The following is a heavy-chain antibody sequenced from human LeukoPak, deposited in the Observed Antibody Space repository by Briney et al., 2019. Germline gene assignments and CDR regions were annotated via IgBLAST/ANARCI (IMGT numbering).Heavy chain of an antibody. J-gene: IGHJ6*03. CDR2: IYYKGST. Sequence: SETLSLTCTVSGGSMSSSSYYWGWIRQTPGKGLEWIGSIYYKGSTYYNPSLKSRVTISLDTSKNLFSLKLSSVTAADTAVYYCAREGGKQQLVYYYYYMDVWGKGTTVTVSS. CDR1: GGSMSSSSYY. V-gene: IGHV4-39*07. D-gene: IGHD6-13*01. CDR3: AREGGKQQLVYYYYYMDV.